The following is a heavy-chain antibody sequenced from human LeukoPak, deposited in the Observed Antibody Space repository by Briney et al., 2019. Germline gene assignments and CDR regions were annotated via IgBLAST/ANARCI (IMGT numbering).Heavy chain of an antibody. CDR1: GFTFSSYS. CDR3: ARDGSDIVLMD. V-gene: IGHV3-21*01. D-gene: IGHD2-8*01. J-gene: IGHJ4*02. CDR2: ISSSGSYI. Sequence: GGSLRLSCAASGFTFSSYSMNWVRQAPGKGLEWVSSISSSGSYIYYADSVKGRFTISRDNAKNSLYLQMNSLRAEDTAVYYCARDGSDIVLMDWGQGTLVTVSS.